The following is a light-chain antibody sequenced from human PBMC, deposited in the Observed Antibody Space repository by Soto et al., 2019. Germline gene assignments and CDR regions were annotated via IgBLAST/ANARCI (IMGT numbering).Light chain of an antibody. CDR3: QQYSSLWT. V-gene: IGKV3-20*01. CDR2: GAS. CDR1: QSVNTY. Sequence: EIVISQSPATLSVSPGETATLSCRASQSVNTYLAWYQQKPGQAPRLLIYGASSRATGIPDRCSGSGSGTDFTLIISRLEPEDFAEYYCQQYSSLWTFGQGTKVEIK. J-gene: IGKJ1*01.